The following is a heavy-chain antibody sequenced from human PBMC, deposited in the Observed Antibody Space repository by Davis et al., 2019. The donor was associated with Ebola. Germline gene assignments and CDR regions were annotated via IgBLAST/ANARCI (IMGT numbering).Heavy chain of an antibody. CDR2: IYYSGST. D-gene: IGHD3-3*01. CDR1: GGSISSYY. V-gene: IGHV4-59*01. CDR3: ARVTIFGFGMDV. Sequence: SETLSLTCTVSGGSISSYYWSWIRQPPGKGLEWIGYIYYSGSTNYNPSLKSRVTISVDTSKNQFSLKLSSVTAADTAEYYCARVTIFGFGMDVWGQGTTVTVSS. J-gene: IGHJ6*02.